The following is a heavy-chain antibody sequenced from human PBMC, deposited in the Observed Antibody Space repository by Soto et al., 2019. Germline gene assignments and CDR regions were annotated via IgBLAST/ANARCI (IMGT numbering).Heavy chain of an antibody. CDR3: AREGGGDGHKSPENLYYYGMDV. CDR1: GGTFSSYA. V-gene: IGHV1-69*01. Sequence: QVQLVQSGAEVKKPGSSVKVSCKASGGTFSSYAISWVRQAPGQGLEWRGGIIPIFGTANYAQKFQGRVRITADESTNTAYMELSRRRSEDTAVYYCAREGGGDGHKSPENLYYYGMDVWGQGTTVTVSS. D-gene: IGHD3-16*01. CDR2: IIPIFGTA. J-gene: IGHJ6*02.